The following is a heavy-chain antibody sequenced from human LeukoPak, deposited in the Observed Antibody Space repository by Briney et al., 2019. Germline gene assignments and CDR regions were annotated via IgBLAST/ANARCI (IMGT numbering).Heavy chain of an antibody. J-gene: IGHJ4*02. V-gene: IGHV3-23*01. CDR1: GFTFTNYA. CDR2: ISGSGGNT. CDR3: ARVGYDFWSGYYPFDY. D-gene: IGHD3-3*01. Sequence: GGSLRLSCAASGFTFTNYAMSWVRQAPGKGLEWVSAISGSGGNTYYADSVKGRFTISRDNSRNTLYLQMGSLRAEDTAVYYCARVGYDFWSGYYPFDYWGQGTLVTVSS.